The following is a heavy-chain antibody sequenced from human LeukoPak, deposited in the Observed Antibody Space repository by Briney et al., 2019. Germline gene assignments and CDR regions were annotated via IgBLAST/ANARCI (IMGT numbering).Heavy chain of an antibody. V-gene: IGHV4-59*01. Sequence: SETLSLTCTVPGGSISSYYWSWIRQPPRKGLEWIGYISYSGSTNFNPSLKSRVTISVDTSKNQFSLKLSSVTAADTAVYYCAREGTAGTNLNWFDPWGQGTLVTVSS. D-gene: IGHD1-1*01. CDR2: ISYSGST. CDR1: GGSISSYY. J-gene: IGHJ5*02. CDR3: AREGTAGTNLNWFDP.